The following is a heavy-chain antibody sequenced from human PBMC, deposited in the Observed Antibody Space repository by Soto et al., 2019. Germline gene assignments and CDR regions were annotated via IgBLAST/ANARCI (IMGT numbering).Heavy chain of an antibody. J-gene: IGHJ3*02. CDR1: GGSFSGYY. V-gene: IGHV4-34*01. D-gene: IGHD2-15*01. Sequence: SSETLSLTCAVYGGSFSGYYWSWIRQPPGKGLERIGEINHSGSTNYNPSLKSRVTISVDTSKNQFSLKLSSVTAADTAVYYCARGRGYCSGGSCYELDIWGHGTMVTVSS. CDR3: ARGRGYCSGGSCYELDI. CDR2: INHSGST.